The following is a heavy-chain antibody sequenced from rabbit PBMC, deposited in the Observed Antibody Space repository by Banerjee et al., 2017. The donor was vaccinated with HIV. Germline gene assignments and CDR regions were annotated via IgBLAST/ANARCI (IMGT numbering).Heavy chain of an antibody. CDR2: IDTHSSGRI. Sequence: QEQLEESGGGLVQPGESLTLSCKASGFTISSDYWIDWVRQAPGKGLEWIACIDTHSSGRIYYANWAQGRFTISKISSTTVTLQMTSLTAADTATYFCARGAGHADYGDASLWGPGTLVTVS. CDR1: GFTISSDYW. D-gene: IGHD2-1*01. V-gene: IGHV1S45*01. CDR3: ARGAGHADYGDASL. J-gene: IGHJ4*01.